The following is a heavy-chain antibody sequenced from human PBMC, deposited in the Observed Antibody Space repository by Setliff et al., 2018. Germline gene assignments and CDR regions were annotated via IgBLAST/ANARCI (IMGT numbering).Heavy chain of an antibody. CDR2: ISAYNGNT. D-gene: IGHD2-15*01. V-gene: IGHV1-18*01. Sequence: ASVKVSCKASGYTFSANAIHWLRQAPGQGLEWMGRISAYNGNTIYAQKFQGRVNVTTDTSTSTAYMELRSLISDDAAVYYCARDRPMVVVADNLALFDYWGQGSLVTVSS. CDR3: ARDRPMVVVADNLALFDY. CDR1: GYTFSANA. J-gene: IGHJ4*02.